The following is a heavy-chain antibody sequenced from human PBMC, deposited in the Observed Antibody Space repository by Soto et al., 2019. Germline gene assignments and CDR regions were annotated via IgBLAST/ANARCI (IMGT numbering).Heavy chain of an antibody. CDR2: ISGSGGST. CDR3: AKDSPVGVPLMRDLHD. Sequence: GGSLRLSCAASGFTFSSYGMSWVRQAPGKGLEWVSVISGSGGSTYYADSVKGRFTLSRDNSKNTVYLQMNSLRAEDTAVYYCAKDSPVGVPLMRDLHDWGQGTLVTVSS. D-gene: IGHD2-8*01. V-gene: IGHV3-23*01. CDR1: GFTFSSYG. J-gene: IGHJ4*02.